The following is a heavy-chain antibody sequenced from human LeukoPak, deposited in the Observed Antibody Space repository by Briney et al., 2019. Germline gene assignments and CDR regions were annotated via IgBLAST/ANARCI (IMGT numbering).Heavy chain of an antibody. V-gene: IGHV3-7*02. CDR3: VPGSH. CDR2: IKQDGSEK. CDR1: GSSFSSYW. Sequence: PGGSLRLSCAASGSSFSSYWMNWVRQAPGKGLEWVANIKQDGSEKYYVDSVKGRFTISRDNAKNSLYLQMNSLRAEDTAVYYCVPGSHWGQGILVTVSS. J-gene: IGHJ4*02. D-gene: IGHD1-26*01.